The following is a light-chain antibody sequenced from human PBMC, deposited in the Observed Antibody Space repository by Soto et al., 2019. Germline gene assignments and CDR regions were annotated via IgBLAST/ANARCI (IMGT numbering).Light chain of an antibody. J-gene: IGKJ3*01. CDR2: AAS. Sequence: DIQMTQSPSSVSASVGDSVTITCRASQGMSSWLAWYQQKPGKAAKLLIYAASRLQSGVPSRFSGSGSGTDFTLTIRSLEPEDFATYYCQQANIFPFTFGPGTKVAI. V-gene: IGKV1-12*02. CDR1: QGMSSW. CDR3: QQANIFPFT.